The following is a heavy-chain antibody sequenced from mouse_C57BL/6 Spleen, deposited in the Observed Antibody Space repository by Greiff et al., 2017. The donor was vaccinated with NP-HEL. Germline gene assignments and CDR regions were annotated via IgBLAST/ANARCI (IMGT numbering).Heavy chain of an antibody. CDR1: GFTFSDYG. Sequence: EVQLVESGGGLVKPGGSLKLSCAASGFTFSDYGMHWVRQAPEKGLEWVAYISSGSSTIYYADTVKGRFTISRDNAKNTLFLQMTSLRSEDTAMYYCASTDYYGSSYYFDYWGQGTTLTVSS. CDR2: ISSGSSTI. V-gene: IGHV5-17*01. CDR3: ASTDYYGSSYYFDY. J-gene: IGHJ2*01. D-gene: IGHD1-1*01.